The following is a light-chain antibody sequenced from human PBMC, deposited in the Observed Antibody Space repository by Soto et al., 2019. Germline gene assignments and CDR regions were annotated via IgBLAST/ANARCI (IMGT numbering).Light chain of an antibody. CDR3: CSYASSNTLI. V-gene: IGLV2-23*01. Sequence: QSALTQPASVSGSPGQSITISCTGTSSDVGSYNLVSWYQQHPGQAPKLMIYEGSERPSGVSNRFSGSKSGNTASLTISGLQAEDEADYYCCSYASSNTLIFGGGTKLTVL. CDR2: EGS. J-gene: IGLJ2*01. CDR1: SSDVGSYNL.